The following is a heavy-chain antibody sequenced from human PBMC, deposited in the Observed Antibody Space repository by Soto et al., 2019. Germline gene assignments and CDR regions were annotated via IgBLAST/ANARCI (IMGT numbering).Heavy chain of an antibody. V-gene: IGHV3-21*01. Sequence: PGGSLRLSCAASGFTFSSYSMNWVRQAPGKGLEWVSSISSSSSYIYYADSVKGRFTISRDNAKNPLYLQMNSLRAEDTAVYYCARDSPIAVAALGAFDIWGQGTMVTVSS. CDR3: ARDSPIAVAALGAFDI. CDR2: ISSSSSYI. CDR1: GFTFSSYS. J-gene: IGHJ3*02. D-gene: IGHD6-19*01.